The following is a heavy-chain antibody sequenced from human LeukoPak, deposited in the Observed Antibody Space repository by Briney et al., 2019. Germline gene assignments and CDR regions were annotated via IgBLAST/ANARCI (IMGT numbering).Heavy chain of an antibody. CDR1: GFTFSDAW. CDR3: TTRGGSFSIFDY. J-gene: IGHJ4*02. V-gene: IGHV3-15*01. CDR2: IKSKTDGGTT. D-gene: IGHD1-26*01. Sequence: GGSLRLFCAASGFTFSDAWMSWVRQAPGKGLEWVGRIKSKTDGGTTDYAAPVKGRFTISRDDSKNTLYLQMNSLKTEDTAVYYCTTRGGSFSIFDYWGQGTLVTVSS.